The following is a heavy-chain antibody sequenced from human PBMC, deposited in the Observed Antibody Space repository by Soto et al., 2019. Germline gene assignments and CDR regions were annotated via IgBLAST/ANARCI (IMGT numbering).Heavy chain of an antibody. V-gene: IGHV6-1*01. Sequence: PLPTLSLPCAISGDSVSGNSAAWNWIRQSPSRGLEWLGRTYYRSKWYNDYSVSVKSRITVLPETSKNQFYLHLKSVTPEDTAVYYSAREFPHYESSHSYFDFCGQGAQVTFSS. D-gene: IGHD3-16*01. CDR3: AREFPHYESSHSYFDF. CDR1: GDSVSGNSAA. CDR2: TYYRSKWYN. J-gene: IGHJ4*02.